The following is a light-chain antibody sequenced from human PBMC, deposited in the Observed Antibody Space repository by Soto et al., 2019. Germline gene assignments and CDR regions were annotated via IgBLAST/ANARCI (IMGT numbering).Light chain of an antibody. CDR2: DAS. J-gene: IGKJ1*01. V-gene: IGKV1-39*01. Sequence: DIQMTQSPSSLSASVGDRVTITCRASQSISTYLNWYQQKPGKAPKVLIYDASRLQSGVPSRFSGSGSGTDFTLSISSLQPEDSATYYCQQSYSTPWTFGQGTKVDIK. CDR3: QQSYSTPWT. CDR1: QSISTY.